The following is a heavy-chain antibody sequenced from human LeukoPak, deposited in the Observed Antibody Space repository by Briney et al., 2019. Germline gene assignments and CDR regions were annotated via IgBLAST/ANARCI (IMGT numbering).Heavy chain of an antibody. CDR3: ARDPSPGDGYKSNDY. Sequence: SVKVSCKASGGTVTSYAISWVRQAPGQGLEWRGGIIPIFGTAKYEQKFQGRVTITADKSTSTAYMQLSSLRSEDTAVYSCARDPSPGDGYKSNDYWGPGTLVTVSS. D-gene: IGHD5-24*01. V-gene: IGHV1-69*06. CDR2: IIPIFGTA. J-gene: IGHJ4*02. CDR1: GGTVTSYA.